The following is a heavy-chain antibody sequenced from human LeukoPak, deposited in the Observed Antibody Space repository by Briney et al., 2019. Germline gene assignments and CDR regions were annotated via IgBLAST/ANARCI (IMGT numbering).Heavy chain of an antibody. CDR1: GFTFSDYY. D-gene: IGHD3-22*01. J-gene: IGHJ5*02. Sequence: PGGSLRLSCAASGFTFSDYYMSWIRQAPGKGLEWVSYISSSGSTIYYADSVKGRFTISRDNAKNSLYLQMNSLRAEDTAVYYCAREAAGPYCDSSGYYYEVNWFDPWGQGTLVTVSS. V-gene: IGHV3-11*01. CDR2: ISSSGSTI. CDR3: AREAAGPYCDSSGYYYEVNWFDP.